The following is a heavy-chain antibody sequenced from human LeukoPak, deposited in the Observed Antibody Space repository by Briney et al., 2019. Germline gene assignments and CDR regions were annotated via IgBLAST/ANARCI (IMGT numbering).Heavy chain of an antibody. CDR3: ARHRTASDY. CDR1: GFTFSSYS. D-gene: IGHD3-16*02. J-gene: IGHJ4*02. V-gene: IGHV3-48*01. Sequence: GALRLSCAASGFTFSSYSMNWVRQAPGKGLEWVSYISSNTIYYADSVKGRFTISRDNAKNSLSLQMNSLRAEDTAVYYCARHRTASDYWGQGTLVTVSS. CDR2: ISSNTI.